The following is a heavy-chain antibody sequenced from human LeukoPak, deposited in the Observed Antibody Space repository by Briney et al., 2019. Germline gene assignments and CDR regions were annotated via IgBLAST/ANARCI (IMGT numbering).Heavy chain of an antibody. Sequence: SETLSLTCTVSGGSISSYYWSWIRKPPGRGLEWIGYNYYSGSTNYNPSLKSRVTISVGTSKNLCSLKLSSVTAADTAVYYCARVGGSGSYYYRYFDYWGQGTLVTVSS. D-gene: IGHD3-10*01. CDR3: ARVGGSGSYYYRYFDY. J-gene: IGHJ4*02. V-gene: IGHV4-59*01. CDR2: NYYSGST. CDR1: GGSISSYY.